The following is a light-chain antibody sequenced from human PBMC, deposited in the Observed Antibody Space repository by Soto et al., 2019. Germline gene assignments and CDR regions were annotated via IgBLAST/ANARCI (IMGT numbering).Light chain of an antibody. CDR3: QQRSNWPPLT. V-gene: IGKV3-11*01. CDR1: QKISSY. J-gene: IGKJ4*01. Sequence: EIVLTQSPGTLSLSPGERATLSCRASQKISSYLAWYQQKPGQAPRLLIYDASNRATGIPARFSGSGSGTDFTLTISSPEPEDFGVYYCQQRSNWPPLTFGGGTKVEIK. CDR2: DAS.